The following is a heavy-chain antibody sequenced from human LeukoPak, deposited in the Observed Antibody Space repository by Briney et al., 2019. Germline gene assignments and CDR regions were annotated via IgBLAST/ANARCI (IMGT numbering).Heavy chain of an antibody. J-gene: IGHJ4*02. CDR3: ARDGDTIFGVVTSFDY. Sequence: ASVKVSCKASGYTFTSYGISWVRQAPGQGLEWMGWISAYNGNTNYAQKLQGRVTMTTDTSTSTAYMELRSLRSDDTAVYYCARDGDTIFGVVTSFDYWDQGTLVTVSS. D-gene: IGHD3-3*01. V-gene: IGHV1-18*01. CDR1: GYTFTSYG. CDR2: ISAYNGNT.